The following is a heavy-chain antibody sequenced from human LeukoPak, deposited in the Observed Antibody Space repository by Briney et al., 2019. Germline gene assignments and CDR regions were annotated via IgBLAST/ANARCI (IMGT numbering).Heavy chain of an antibody. CDR3: ARGVTIFGGPKDAFDI. V-gene: IGHV3-48*03. CDR2: ISSSGSTI. D-gene: IGHD3-3*01. Sequence: GGSLRLSCAASGFTFSSYEMNWVRQAPGKGLEWVSYISSSGSTIYYADSVKGRFTISRDNSKDTVDLHMSSLRSEDTAVYYCARGVTIFGGPKDAFDIWGQGTMVSVSS. J-gene: IGHJ3*02. CDR1: GFTFSSYE.